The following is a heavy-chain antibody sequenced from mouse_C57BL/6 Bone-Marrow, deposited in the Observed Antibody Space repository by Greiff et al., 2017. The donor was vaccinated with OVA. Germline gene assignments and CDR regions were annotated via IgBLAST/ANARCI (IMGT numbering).Heavy chain of an antibody. D-gene: IGHD2-4*01. Sequence: EVKLMESGGGLVKPGGSLKLSCAASGFTFSSYAMSWVRQIPEKRLEWVATISDGGSYTYYPDNVKGRVTISRDNAKNNLYLQMSHLKSEDTAMYYCAREDYDYVMFAYWGQGTLVTVSA. V-gene: IGHV5-4*01. CDR1: GFTFSSYA. CDR3: AREDYDYVMFAY. CDR2: ISDGGSYT. J-gene: IGHJ3*01.